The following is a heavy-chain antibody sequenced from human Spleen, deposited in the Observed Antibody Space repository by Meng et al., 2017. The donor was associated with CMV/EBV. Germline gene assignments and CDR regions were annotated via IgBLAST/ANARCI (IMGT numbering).Heavy chain of an antibody. V-gene: IGHV1-2*02. D-gene: IGHD5-24*01. CDR3: ARYAIHYYGMDV. CDR2: INPKSGGT. Sequence: ASVKVSCTASGYIFTGYYMHWVRQAPGQGLEWMGCINPKSGGTKYAQKFQGRVTMTRDTSISTAYMELSSLRYVDTAVYYCARYAIHYYGMDVWGQGTTVTVSS. J-gene: IGHJ6*02. CDR1: GYIFTGYY.